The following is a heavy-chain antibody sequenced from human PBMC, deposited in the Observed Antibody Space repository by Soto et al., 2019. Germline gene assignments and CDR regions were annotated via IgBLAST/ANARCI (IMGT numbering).Heavy chain of an antibody. Sequence: QLQLQKSGPGLLRPSATLSLTCTVSGGSLDSSSYYWGWIRQSPGTGLERIGNIYYSGNTFYNPSLKSRVTISVDTSKNQFYLHLSSVTAADTAIFYCASIAAPGTTHFDFWGQGTLVTVSS. CDR2: IYYSGNT. V-gene: IGHV4-39*01. D-gene: IGHD6-13*01. CDR3: ASIAAPGTTHFDF. CDR1: GGSLDSSSYY. J-gene: IGHJ4*02.